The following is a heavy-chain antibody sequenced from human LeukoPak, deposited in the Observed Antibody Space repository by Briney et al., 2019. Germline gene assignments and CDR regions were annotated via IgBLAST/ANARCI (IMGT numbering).Heavy chain of an antibody. CDR3: ARYRRRDGYNYDFDY. J-gene: IGHJ4*02. Sequence: GGSLRLSCAASGFTFSSYSMNWVRRAPGKGLEWVSCISSSSSTIYYADSVKGRFTISRDNAKNSLYLQMNSLRAEDTAVYYCARYRRRDGYNYDFDYWGQGTLVTVSS. V-gene: IGHV3-48*01. CDR1: GFTFSSYS. CDR2: ISSSSSTI. D-gene: IGHD5-24*01.